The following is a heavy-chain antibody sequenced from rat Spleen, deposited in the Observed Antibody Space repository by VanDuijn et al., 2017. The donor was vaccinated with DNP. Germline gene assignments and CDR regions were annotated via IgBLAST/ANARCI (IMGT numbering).Heavy chain of an antibody. J-gene: IGHJ2*01. D-gene: IGHD1-4*01. CDR3: AGRPPPTRGPFDY. Sequence: EVQLVESGGGLVQPGRSLILSCTASGFTFSDHNMAWVRQATKKGLEWVATISYDGGSTYYRDSVKDRVIISRNHAKSPLYLQIDSLRSDDTATYCCAGRPPPTRGPFDYWGQGIMVTVSS. CDR1: GFTFSDHN. V-gene: IGHV5-7*01. CDR2: ISYDGGST.